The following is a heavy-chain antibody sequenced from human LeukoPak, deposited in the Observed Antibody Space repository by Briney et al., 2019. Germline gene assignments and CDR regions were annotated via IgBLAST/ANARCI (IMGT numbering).Heavy chain of an antibody. CDR3: ASHVTRYHMVRGVIIPPPPFDD. J-gene: IGHJ4*02. V-gene: IGHV4-34*01. Sequence: PSETLSLTCAVYGGSFSGYYWSWIRQPPGKGLEWIGEINNSGSTNYNPSLKSRVTISVDTSKNQFSLKLSSVTAADTAVYYCASHVTRYHMVRGVIIPPPPFDDWGQGTLVTVSA. D-gene: IGHD3-10*01. CDR1: GGSFSGYY. CDR2: INNSGST.